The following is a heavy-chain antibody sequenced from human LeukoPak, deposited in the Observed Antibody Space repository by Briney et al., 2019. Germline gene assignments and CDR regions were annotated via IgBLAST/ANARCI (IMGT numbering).Heavy chain of an antibody. D-gene: IGHD3-22*01. CDR2: IIPIFGTA. V-gene: IGHV1-69*05. CDR1: GGTFSSYA. CDR3: AIIPQGDYDTY. Sequence: SVKVSCKASGGTFSSYAISWVRQAPGQGLEGMGGIIPIFGTANYAQKFQGRVTITTDESTSTAYMELSSLRSEDTAVYYCAIIPQGDYDTYWGQGTLVTVSS. J-gene: IGHJ4*02.